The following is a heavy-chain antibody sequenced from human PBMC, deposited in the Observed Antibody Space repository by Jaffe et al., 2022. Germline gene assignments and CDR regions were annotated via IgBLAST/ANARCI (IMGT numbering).Heavy chain of an antibody. CDR3: ARMWFRELSRTEVDP. V-gene: IGHV3-20*01. Sequence: EVQLVESGGGVVRPGGSLRLSCAASGFTFDDYGMSWVRQAPGKGLEWVSGINWNGGSTGYADSVKGRFTISRDNAKNSLYLQMNSLRAEDTALYHCARMWFRELSRTEVDPWGQGTLVTVSS. J-gene: IGHJ5*02. CDR2: INWNGGST. CDR1: GFTFDDYG. D-gene: IGHD3-10*01.